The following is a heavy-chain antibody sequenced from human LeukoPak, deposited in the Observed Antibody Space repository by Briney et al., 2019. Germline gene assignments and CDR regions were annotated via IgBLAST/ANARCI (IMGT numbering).Heavy chain of an antibody. CDR1: GGSISSGGYS. CDR3: ARDESLAIFGVFDP. CDR2: IYYSGST. Sequence: SETLSLTCAVSGGSISSGGYSWSWIRQPPGKGLEWIGCIYYSGSTNYNPSLKSRVTISVDTSKNQFSLKLSSVTAADTAVYYCARDESLAIFGVFDPWGQGTLVTVSS. D-gene: IGHD3-3*01. J-gene: IGHJ5*02. V-gene: IGHV4-61*08.